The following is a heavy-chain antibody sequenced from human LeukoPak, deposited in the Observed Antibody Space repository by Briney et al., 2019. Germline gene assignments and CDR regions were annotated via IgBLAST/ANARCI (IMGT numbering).Heavy chain of an antibody. CDR1: GYTFTSYG. D-gene: IGHD3-3*01. V-gene: IGHV1-18*01. CDR3: ARGVITIFGVVISLLEF. J-gene: IGHJ4*02. CDR2: ISAYNGNT. Sequence: GASVKVSCKASGYTFTSYGISWVRQAPGQGLEWMGWISAYNGNTNYAQKLQGRVTMTTATSTSTAYIELRSMRYDDNAAYYCARGVITIFGVVISLLEFGGRGTVVTVSS.